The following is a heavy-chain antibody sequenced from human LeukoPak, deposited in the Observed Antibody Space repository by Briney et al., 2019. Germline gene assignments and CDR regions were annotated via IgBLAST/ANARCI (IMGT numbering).Heavy chain of an antibody. CDR2: IKQDGREK. CDR1: GFTFSSYW. Sequence: GGALRLSCAASGFTFSSYWMSWVRQAPGKGREGGANIKQDGREKYYVDSVKGGVTISRDNAKSSLYLQMNSLRAENTAVYYCARDEVSTIWGYSSGWYHYWGQGTLVTVSS. V-gene: IGHV3-7*01. D-gene: IGHD6-19*01. CDR3: ARDEVSTIWGYSSGWYHY. J-gene: IGHJ4*02.